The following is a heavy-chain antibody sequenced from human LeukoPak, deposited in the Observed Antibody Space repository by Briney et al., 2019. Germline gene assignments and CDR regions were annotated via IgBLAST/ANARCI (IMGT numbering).Heavy chain of an antibody. CDR1: IVSIKNYY. Sequence: SETLSLTCSFSIVSIKNYYWNWIRQSPGKGLQWIGYIYYTGSTDYNFSLKSRVTISLDTSENQFSLRLNSVTAADSAVYFCASSRGPSSSWSFNSWGQGILVTVSS. D-gene: IGHD6-13*01. J-gene: IGHJ4*02. V-gene: IGHV4-59*01. CDR3: ASSRGPSSSWSFNS. CDR2: IYYTGST.